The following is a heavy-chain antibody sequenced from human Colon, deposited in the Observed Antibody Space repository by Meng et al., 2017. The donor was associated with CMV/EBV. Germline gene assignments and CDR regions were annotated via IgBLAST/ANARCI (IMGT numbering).Heavy chain of an antibody. J-gene: IGHJ4*02. CDR1: EFTFSSFW. CDR2: INSDASRT. Sequence: LSLTCAVSEFTFSSFWIHWVRQAPGKGLVWVSRINSDASRTNYAAPVKGRFTISRDDSEKMLYLQMSSLKTEDTAVYYCVTDVPGGNSDYFDYWGQGTLVTVSS. D-gene: IGHD4-23*01. CDR3: VTDVPGGNSDYFDY. V-gene: IGHV3-74*01.